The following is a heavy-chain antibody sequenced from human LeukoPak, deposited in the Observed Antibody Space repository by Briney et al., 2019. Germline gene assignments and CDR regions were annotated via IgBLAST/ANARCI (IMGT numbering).Heavy chain of an antibody. D-gene: IGHD6-13*01. Sequence: KPGGSLRLSCAASGFTFSDYYMSWIRQAPGKGLEWVSYISSRGSTIYYADSVKGRFTISRDNAKNSLYLQMNSLRAEDTAVYYCARPSSSWSHDAFDIWGQGTMVTVSS. J-gene: IGHJ3*02. V-gene: IGHV3-11*04. CDR3: ARPSSSWSHDAFDI. CDR2: ISSRGSTI. CDR1: GFTFSDYY.